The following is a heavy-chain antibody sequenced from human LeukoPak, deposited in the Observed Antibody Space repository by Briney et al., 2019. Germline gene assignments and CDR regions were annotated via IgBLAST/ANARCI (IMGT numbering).Heavy chain of an antibody. CDR2: IYYSGST. Sequence: SETLSLTCTVSGGSISSYYWGWIRQPPGKGLEWIGYIYYSGSTNYNPSLKSRVTISVDTSKNQFSLKLSSVTAADTAVYYCARDNWNYGSSMDVWGQGTTVTVSS. CDR3: ARDNWNYGSSMDV. CDR1: GGSISSYY. V-gene: IGHV4-59*01. J-gene: IGHJ6*02. D-gene: IGHD1-7*01.